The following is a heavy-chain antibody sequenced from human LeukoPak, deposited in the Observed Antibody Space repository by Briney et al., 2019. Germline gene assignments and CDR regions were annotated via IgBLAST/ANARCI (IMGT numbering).Heavy chain of an antibody. CDR2: VIPTFGTA. V-gene: IGHV1-69*05. D-gene: IGHD6-25*01. J-gene: IGHJ4*02. Sequence: SVKVSCKASGGTFSSYAISWVRQAPGQGLEWMGRVIPTFGTANYAQKFQGRVTITTDESTSTAYMELSSLRSEDTAVYYCASPTGYSSDFDYWGQGTLVTVSS. CDR3: ASPTGYSSDFDY. CDR1: GGTFSSYA.